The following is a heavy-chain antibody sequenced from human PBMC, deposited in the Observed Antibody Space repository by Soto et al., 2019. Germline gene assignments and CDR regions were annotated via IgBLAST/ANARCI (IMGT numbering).Heavy chain of an antibody. D-gene: IGHD2-15*01. Sequence: PSETLSLTCTVSGGSISSYYWSWIRRPPGKGLEWIGYIYYSGSTNYNPSLKSRVTISVDTSKNQFSLKLSSVTAADAAVYYCARDRLLDYWGQGTLVTVSS. CDR2: IYYSGST. J-gene: IGHJ4*02. CDR1: GGSISSYY. V-gene: IGHV4-59*01. CDR3: ARDRLLDY.